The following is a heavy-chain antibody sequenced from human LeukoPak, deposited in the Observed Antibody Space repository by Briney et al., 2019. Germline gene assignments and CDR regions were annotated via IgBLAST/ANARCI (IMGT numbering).Heavy chain of an antibody. J-gene: IGHJ4*02. D-gene: IGHD1-26*01. CDR2: ITGNNGNT. Sequence: ASVKASCKTSGYTFSGYGISWVRQAPGQGLEWMGWITGNNGNTNYAPSLQGRVTMTTDTSTNTAYMELTSLKSVDTAVYYCARDQRNSGSYRFEYWGQGTLVTVSS. CDR3: ARDQRNSGSYRFEY. CDR1: GYTFSGYG. V-gene: IGHV1-18*01.